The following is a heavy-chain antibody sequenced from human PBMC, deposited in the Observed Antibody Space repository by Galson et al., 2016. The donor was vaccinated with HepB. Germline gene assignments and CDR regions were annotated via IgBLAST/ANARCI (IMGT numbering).Heavy chain of an antibody. V-gene: IGHV1-69*02. D-gene: IGHD5-18*01. CDR2: ILPILDIT. J-gene: IGHJ5*02. Sequence: VSCKASGGTFSSYTISWVRQAPGQGLEWMGRILPILDITNSEQQFQGRVTLTADKSKCTAYMELSSLRSDATAVYYCASLPDTAMDMGRVAQDWVDPWGLGTPVTVSS. CDR1: GGTFSSYT. CDR3: ASLPDTAMDMGRVAQDWVDP.